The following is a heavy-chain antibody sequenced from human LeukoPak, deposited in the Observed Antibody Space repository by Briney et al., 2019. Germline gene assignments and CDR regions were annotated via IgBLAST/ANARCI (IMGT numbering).Heavy chain of an antibody. D-gene: IGHD3-22*01. CDR2: INHSGST. V-gene: IGHV4-34*01. CDR1: GGSFSGYY. CDR3: ASPGGDYDSSKSTNWRAFDI. Sequence: SETLSLTCAVYGGSFSGYYWSWIRQPPGKGLEWIGEINHSGSTNYNPSLKSRVTISVDTSKNQFSLKLSSVTAADTAVYSCASPGGDYDSSKSTNWRAFDIWGQGTMVTVSS. J-gene: IGHJ3*02.